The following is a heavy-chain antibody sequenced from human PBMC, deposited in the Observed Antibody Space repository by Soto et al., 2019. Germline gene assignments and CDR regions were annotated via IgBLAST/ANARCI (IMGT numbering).Heavy chain of an antibody. CDR3: PQPDDVGNGYYPDC. V-gene: IGHV3-23*01. J-gene: IGHJ4*02. D-gene: IGHD3-3*01. Sequence: EVQLLESGGGLVQPGGSLRLSCAASGFTFSSYAMSWVRQAPGTGLEWVSAISGSGGSTYYADSVKGRFTITRDNSRNTLYLQMNSLSAEDTVVYYCPQPDDVGNGYYPDCWGQGSGVTFCS. CDR1: GFTFSSYA. CDR2: ISGSGGST.